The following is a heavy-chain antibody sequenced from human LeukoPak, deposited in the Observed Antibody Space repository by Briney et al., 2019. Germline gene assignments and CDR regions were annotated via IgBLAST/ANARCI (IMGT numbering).Heavy chain of an antibody. CDR2: IYTSGST. Sequence: SETLSLTCTVSGGSISSGSYYWSWIRQPAGKGLEWIGRIYTSGSTNYNPSLKSRVTISVDTSKNQFSLKLSSVTAADTAVHYCARDIAAAGTFDYWGQGTLVTVSS. V-gene: IGHV4-61*02. CDR3: ARDIAAAGTFDY. D-gene: IGHD6-13*01. J-gene: IGHJ4*02. CDR1: GGSISSGSYY.